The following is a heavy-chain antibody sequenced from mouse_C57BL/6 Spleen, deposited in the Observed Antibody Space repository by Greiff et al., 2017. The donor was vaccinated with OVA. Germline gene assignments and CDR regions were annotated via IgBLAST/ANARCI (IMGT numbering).Heavy chain of an antibody. D-gene: IGHD1-1*01. CDR1: GFSLSTSGMG. V-gene: IGHV8-12*01. Sequence: QVTLKESGPGILQSSQTLSLTCSFSGFSLSTSGMGVSWIRQPSGKGLVWLAHIYWDDDKRYNTSLKSRLSIFKDTSRNQVFLKITSVDTADTATYYCARYYYGSSNAMDYWGQGTSVTVSS. CDR2: IYWDDDK. CDR3: ARYYYGSSNAMDY. J-gene: IGHJ4*01.